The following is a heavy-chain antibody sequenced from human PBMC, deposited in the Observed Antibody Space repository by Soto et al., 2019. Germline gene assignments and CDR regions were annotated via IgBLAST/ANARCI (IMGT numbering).Heavy chain of an antibody. J-gene: IGHJ4*02. CDR1: CGSISSYY. CDR2: IYYSGST. CDR3: ARGVYGEYFDY. V-gene: IGHV4-59*01. D-gene: IGHD4-17*01. Sequence: PSETLSLTCTVSCGSISSYYWSWIRQPPGKGLEWIGYIYYSGSTNYNPSLKSRVTISVDTSKNQFSLKLSSLTAADTAVYYCARGVYGEYFDYGGKGSLVNVS.